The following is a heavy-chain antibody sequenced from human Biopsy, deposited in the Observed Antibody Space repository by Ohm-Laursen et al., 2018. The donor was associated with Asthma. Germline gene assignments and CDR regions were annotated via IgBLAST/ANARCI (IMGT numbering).Heavy chain of an antibody. CDR3: ARGPELDV. CDR1: PGSFSGFF. J-gene: IGHJ6*02. CDR2: TNERGVT. V-gene: IGHV4-34*01. Sequence: SATLSLTCDVYPGSFSGFFWTWIRQSPGKGLEWIGETNERGVTNNNPSLKIRVIISIDTYWNRVSLKLTSVTAADTAVYYCARGPELDVWGQGTTVTVSS.